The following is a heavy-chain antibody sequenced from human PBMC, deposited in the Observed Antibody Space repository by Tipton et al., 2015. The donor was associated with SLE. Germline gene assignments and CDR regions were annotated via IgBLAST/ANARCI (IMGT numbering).Heavy chain of an antibody. CDR2: IKQDGGEK. CDR1: GFSFSCYW. V-gene: IGHV3-7*01. Sequence: SLRLSCAASGFSFSCYWMSWVRQGPEMGLEWVANIKQDGGEKYYVDSVKGRFTISRDNAKNSLYLQMNSLRAEDTAVYYCARDPSQGYFDNWGQGTLVTVSS. J-gene: IGHJ4*02. CDR3: ARDPSQGYFDN. D-gene: IGHD2-2*01.